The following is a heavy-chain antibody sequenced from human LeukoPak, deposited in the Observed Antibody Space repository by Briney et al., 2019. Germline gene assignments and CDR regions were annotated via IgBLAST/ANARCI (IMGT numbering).Heavy chain of an antibody. CDR3: TRDWRYCSGGSCSYYFDY. D-gene: IGHD2-15*01. CDR2: IYTSGST. J-gene: IGHJ4*02. Sequence: SETLSLTCTVSGVSNSSYYWSWIRQPAGKGLEWIGRIYTSGSTNYNPSLNSRVTISVDKSKNHLSLNLSSVTVADTAVYYCTRDWRYCSGGSCSYYFDYWGQGALVTVSS. CDR1: GVSNSSYY. V-gene: IGHV4-4*07.